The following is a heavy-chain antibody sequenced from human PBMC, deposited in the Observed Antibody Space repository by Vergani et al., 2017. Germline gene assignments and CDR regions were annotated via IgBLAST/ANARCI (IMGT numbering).Heavy chain of an antibody. V-gene: IGHV3-48*01. CDR1: GFTFSSYS. D-gene: IGHD3-22*01. Sequence: EVQLVESGGGLVQPGGSLRLSCAASGFTFSSYSMNWVRQAPGKGLEWVSYISSSSSTIYYADSVKGRFTISRDNAKNTLYLQMNSLRAEDTAVYYCAKGHFYYYDSSGFSDWGQGTLVTVSS. CDR2: ISSSSSTI. J-gene: IGHJ4*02. CDR3: AKGHFYYYDSSGFSD.